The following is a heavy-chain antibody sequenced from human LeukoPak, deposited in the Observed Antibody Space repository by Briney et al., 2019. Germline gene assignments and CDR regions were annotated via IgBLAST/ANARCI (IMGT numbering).Heavy chain of an antibody. Sequence: SETLSLTCTVSGGSISSYYWSWIRQPPGKGLEWIGYIYYSGSTNDNPSLKSRLTISVDTSNNQFSLKLSSVTAADTAVYYCARAFGVVTPFDYWGQGTLVTVSS. CDR1: GGSISSYY. CDR3: ARAFGVVTPFDY. V-gene: IGHV4-59*01. CDR2: IYYSGST. D-gene: IGHD3-3*01. J-gene: IGHJ4*02.